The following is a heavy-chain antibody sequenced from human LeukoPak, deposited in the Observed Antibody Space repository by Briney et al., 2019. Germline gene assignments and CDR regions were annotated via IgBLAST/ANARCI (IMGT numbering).Heavy chain of an antibody. CDR3: ARGWSVVVVPAASYYYYYGMDV. Sequence: SVTVSCTASGGTFSSYAISWVRQAPGQGLEWMGGIIPIFGTANYAQKFQGRVTITADESTSTAYMELSSLRSEDTAVYYCARGWSVVVVPAASYYYYYGMDVWGQGTTVTVSS. CDR1: GGTFSSYA. D-gene: IGHD2-2*01. J-gene: IGHJ6*02. V-gene: IGHV1-69*13. CDR2: IIPIFGTA.